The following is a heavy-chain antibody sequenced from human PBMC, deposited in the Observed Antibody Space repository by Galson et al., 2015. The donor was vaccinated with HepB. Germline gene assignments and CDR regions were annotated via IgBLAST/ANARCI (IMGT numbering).Heavy chain of an antibody. D-gene: IGHD5-12*01. Sequence: QVQLQESGPGLVKPSETLSLTCTVSGGSISTYYWGWIRQTPGKGLEWSGFIYYTWNTNYNPSLKSRVTLSVDASKNQFSLNLSSVTAADTAIYYCARGGYSGYDWDYWGQGTLVTVSS. V-gene: IGHV4-59*01. CDR2: IYYTWNT. J-gene: IGHJ4*02. CDR3: ARGGYSGYDWDY. CDR1: GGSISTYY.